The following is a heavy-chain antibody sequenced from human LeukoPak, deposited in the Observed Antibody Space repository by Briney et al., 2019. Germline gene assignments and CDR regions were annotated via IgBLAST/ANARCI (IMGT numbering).Heavy chain of an antibody. CDR2: ISGSGGST. D-gene: IGHD2-2*01. Sequence: PGGSLRLSCAASGFTFSSYAMSWVRQAPGKGLEWVSAISGSGGSTYYADSVKGRFTISRDNSKNTLYLQMNSLRAEDTAVYYCAKDFKKGGFIVVVPAAHWGQGTLVTVSS. CDR1: GFTFSSYA. J-gene: IGHJ4*02. CDR3: AKDFKKGGFIVVVPAAH. V-gene: IGHV3-23*01.